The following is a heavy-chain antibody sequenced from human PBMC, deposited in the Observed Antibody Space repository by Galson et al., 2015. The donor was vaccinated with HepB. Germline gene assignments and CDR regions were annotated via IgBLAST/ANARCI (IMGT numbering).Heavy chain of an antibody. V-gene: IGHV1-2*02. Sequence: SVKVSCKASGYTFTGYYMHWVRQAPGQGLEWMGWINPNSGGASYAQRFQGRVTMTMDTSISTAYMELSRLTSDDTAIYYCARDSSTGGPKYYFDYWGQGTLVTVSS. D-gene: IGHD7-27*01. CDR2: INPNSGGA. CDR3: ARDSSTGGPKYYFDY. CDR1: GYTFTGYY. J-gene: IGHJ4*02.